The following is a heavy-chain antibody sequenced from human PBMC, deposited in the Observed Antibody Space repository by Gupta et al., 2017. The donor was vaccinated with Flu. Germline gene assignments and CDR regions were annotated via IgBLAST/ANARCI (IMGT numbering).Heavy chain of an antibody. CDR1: GGSISSSFYF. CDR2: VFYRGNT. D-gene: IGHD4-17*01. J-gene: IGHJ1*01. Sequence: QMQLRESRPSLVKPSEPLSLTCTVSGGSISSSFYFWDWLRQSPGQAPEWIGAVFYRGNTYYNPSLKTRVSISIDTSSNRFSLKLSSVTASDTSVYFCARRHAPDDSGDPEYFQLWGQGTLVFVS. CDR3: ARRHAPDDSGDPEYFQL. V-gene: IGHV4-39*01.